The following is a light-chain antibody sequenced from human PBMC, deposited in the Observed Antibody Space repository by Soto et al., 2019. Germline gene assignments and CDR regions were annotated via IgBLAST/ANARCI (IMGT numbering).Light chain of an antibody. CDR3: QQYNNWPRT. Sequence: EVVMTQSPDTLSVSPGERATLSCRASQSVSSNLAWYQQKLGQAPRLLIYGASTRATGISAKFSGSGSGTEFTLTISSLQSEDFAVYYCQQYNNWPRTFGQGTRVEI. J-gene: IGKJ1*01. CDR1: QSVSSN. V-gene: IGKV3-15*01. CDR2: GAS.